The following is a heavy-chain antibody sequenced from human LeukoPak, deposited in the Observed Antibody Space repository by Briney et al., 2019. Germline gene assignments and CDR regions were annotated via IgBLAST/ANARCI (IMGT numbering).Heavy chain of an antibody. CDR3: ARIGATSPLYYFDY. V-gene: IGHV4-34*01. Sequence: PSETLSLTCAVYGGSFSGYYWSWIRQPPGKGLEWIGEINHSGSTNYNPSLKSRVTISVDTSKNQFSLKLSSLTAADTAVYYCARIGATSPLYYFDYWGQGTLVTVSS. CDR2: INHSGST. J-gene: IGHJ4*02. CDR1: GGSFSGYY. D-gene: IGHD1-26*01.